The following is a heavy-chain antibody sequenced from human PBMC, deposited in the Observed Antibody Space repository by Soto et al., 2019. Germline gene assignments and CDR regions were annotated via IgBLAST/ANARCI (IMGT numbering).Heavy chain of an antibody. CDR3: ARDGPYYYGMGV. J-gene: IGHJ6*02. CDR1: GDSISNSDYY. CDR2: IDYSGST. Sequence: PSETLSLTCTVSGDSISNSDYYWNWIRQSPGKGLEWIASIDYSGSTYYNPSLKSRVIISADTSKNLFSLKLRSVTAADTALYFCARDGPYYYGMGVWGQGTTVTVSS. V-gene: IGHV4-30-4*01.